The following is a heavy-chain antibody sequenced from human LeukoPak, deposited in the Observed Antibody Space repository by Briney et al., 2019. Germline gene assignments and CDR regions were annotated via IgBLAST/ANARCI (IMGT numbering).Heavy chain of an antibody. CDR2: IYSDGST. D-gene: IGHD1-26*01. CDR1: GFTVSSNY. CDR3: AREFRSGSYYDY. Sequence: QFGGSVRLSCAASGFTVSSNYMSWVRQAPGKGLEWVSIIYSDGSTYYADSVKGRFTISRDTSKNTLYLQMNSLRAEDTAVYYCAREFRSGSYYDYWGQGTLVTVAS. V-gene: IGHV3-66*01. J-gene: IGHJ4*02.